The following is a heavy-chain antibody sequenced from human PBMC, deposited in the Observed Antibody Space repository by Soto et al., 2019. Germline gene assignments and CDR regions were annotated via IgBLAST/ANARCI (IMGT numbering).Heavy chain of an antibody. CDR1: GGSISSDVSY. V-gene: IGHV4-31*11. Sequence: QVQLQESGPGLVKPSQTLSLTCAVSGGSISSDVSYWTWIRQLPGGGLKWIGYIYYSGSTSYTPSLESRASISFDSSENQFSLRLTSVTAADTAVYYCARRAGNRRGYPIDSWGQGTLVTVSS. D-gene: IGHD5-18*01. CDR3: ARRAGNRRGYPIDS. J-gene: IGHJ4*02. CDR2: IYYSGST.